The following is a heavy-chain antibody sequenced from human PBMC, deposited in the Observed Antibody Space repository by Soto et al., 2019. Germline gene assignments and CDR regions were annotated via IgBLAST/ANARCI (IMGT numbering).Heavy chain of an antibody. V-gene: IGHV1-3*05. CDR2: IKPANGNT. J-gene: IGHJ4*02. CDR1: GYTFTAYA. CDR3: TRSAISPYGGLIGPFDY. D-gene: IGHD3-16*02. Sequence: QVQLAQSGAEERKPGASVKVSCEATGYTFTAYAMHWVRQAPGQRLEWMGWIKPANGNTKYSQKFQGRLTITSDTSANKVYMELSSLTSEDTAMYYCTRSAISPYGGLIGPFDYWGQGNLVTVSS.